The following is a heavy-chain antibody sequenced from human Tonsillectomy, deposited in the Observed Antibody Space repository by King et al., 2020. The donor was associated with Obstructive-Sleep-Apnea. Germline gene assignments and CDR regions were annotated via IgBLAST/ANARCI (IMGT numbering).Heavy chain of an antibody. CDR2: ISYDGKNK. Sequence: VQLVESGGGVVQPGTSLRLSCEVSAFTFRTYVLDWVRQAPGKGREGVAVISYDGKNKVYAGSVKGRFTISRDNSKNTLFMQLNSLRPEDTAVYYCAVRRDCSDSNCYNAFYIWGQGTMVTVSS. CDR3: AVRRDCSDSNCYNAFYI. J-gene: IGHJ3*02. CDR1: AFTFRTYV. D-gene: IGHD2-2*02. V-gene: IGHV3-30*04.